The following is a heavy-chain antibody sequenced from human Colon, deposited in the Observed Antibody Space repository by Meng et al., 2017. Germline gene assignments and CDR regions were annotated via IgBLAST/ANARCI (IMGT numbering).Heavy chain of an antibody. CDR3: ARKASGYSYSTN. V-gene: IGHV7-4-1*02. D-gene: IGHD3-22*01. Sequence: QVHLVQSGADVKEPGASVKVSCKASGYSFTTFGINWVRQAPGQGLEWLGWINTNTQEPTYAQGFTGRYAFSLDTSVSTAYLQISSLESEDTAVYYCARKASGYSYSTNWGQGTLVTVSS. CDR2: INTNTQEP. J-gene: IGHJ4*02. CDR1: GYSFTTFG.